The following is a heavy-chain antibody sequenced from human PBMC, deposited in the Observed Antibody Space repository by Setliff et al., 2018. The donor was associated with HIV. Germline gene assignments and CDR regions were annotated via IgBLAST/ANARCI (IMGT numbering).Heavy chain of an antibody. D-gene: IGHD3-3*02. CDR2: ISAYNGDT. V-gene: IGHV1-18*01. Sequence: ASVKVSCKASGYTFTSYGISWVRQAPGQGLEWMGWISAYNGDTKYAPKVQGRVTLTTDTSSSTIYMELRSLRSDDTAVYYCARDAWVEFLEWTFYGMDVWGQGTTVSVSS. J-gene: IGHJ6*02. CDR3: ARDAWVEFLEWTFYGMDV. CDR1: GYTFTSYG.